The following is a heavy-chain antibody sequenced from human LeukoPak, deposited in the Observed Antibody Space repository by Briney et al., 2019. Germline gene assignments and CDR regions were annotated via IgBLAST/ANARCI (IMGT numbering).Heavy chain of an antibody. CDR3: ALTYYYDSSGYYVDY. D-gene: IGHD3-22*01. CDR2: IYYSGST. CDR1: GGSISSYY. Sequence: SETLSLTCTVSGGSISSYYWSWIRQPPGKGLEWIGSIYYSGSTYYNPSLKSRVTISVDTSKNQFSLKLSSVTAADTAVYYCALTYYYDSSGYYVDYWGQGTLVTVSS. V-gene: IGHV4-59*04. J-gene: IGHJ4*02.